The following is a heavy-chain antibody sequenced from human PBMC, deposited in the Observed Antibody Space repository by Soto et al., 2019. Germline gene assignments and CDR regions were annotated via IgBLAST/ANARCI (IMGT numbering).Heavy chain of an antibody. CDR2: ISSSSSYI. D-gene: IGHD2-2*02. CDR1: GFTFSSYS. CDR3: ARVVVPAAIGRYYYMDV. Sequence: EVQLVESGGGLVKPGGSLRLSCAASGFTFSSYSMNWVRQAPGKGLEWVSSISSSSSYIYYADSVKGRFTISRDNAKNSLYLQMNSLRAEDTAVYYCARVVVPAAIGRYYYMDVWGKGTTVTVSS. V-gene: IGHV3-21*01. J-gene: IGHJ6*03.